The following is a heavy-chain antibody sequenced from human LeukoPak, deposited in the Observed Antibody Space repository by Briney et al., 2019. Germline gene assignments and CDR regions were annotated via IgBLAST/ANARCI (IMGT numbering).Heavy chain of an antibody. D-gene: IGHD3-16*02. J-gene: IGHJ4*02. V-gene: IGHV1-69*04. CDR2: IIPILGIA. CDR1: GGTFSSYA. Sequence: GASVKVSCKASGGTFSSYAISWVRQGPGQRLEWMGRIIPILGIANYAQKVQGRVTITADKSTSTAYMELSSLRSEDTAVYYCARGGYSGQSDYWGQGTLVTVSS. CDR3: ARGGYSGQSDY.